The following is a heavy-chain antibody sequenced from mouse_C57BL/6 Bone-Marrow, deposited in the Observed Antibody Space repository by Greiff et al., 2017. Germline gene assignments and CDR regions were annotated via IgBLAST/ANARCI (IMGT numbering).Heavy chain of an antibody. Sequence: EVKLVESGGGLVKPGGSLKLSCAASGFTFSDYGMHWVRQAPEKGLEWVAYISSGSSTIYYADTVKGRFTISRDNAKNTLFLQMTSLRSEDTAMCYCARDIYYYGSGYLCCYAFAYWGQGTSVTVSS. D-gene: IGHD1-1*01. CDR2: ISSGSSTI. V-gene: IGHV5-17*01. CDR3: ARDIYYYGSGYLCCYAFAY. CDR1: GFTFSDYG. J-gene: IGHJ4*01.